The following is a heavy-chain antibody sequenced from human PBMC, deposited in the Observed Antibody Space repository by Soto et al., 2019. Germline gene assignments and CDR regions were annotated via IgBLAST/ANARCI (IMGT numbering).Heavy chain of an antibody. CDR1: GFTVSNNY. CDR3: APHPGGGGY. J-gene: IGHJ4*02. Sequence: EVQLVESGGGLIQPGGSLRLSCAVSGFTVSNNYMSWVRQAPGKGLEGVSVIYSGGYTAYGDSVKGRFTISRDNSKNTLYLKTTGPGADDAALYFWAPHPGGGGYWGQGTLVTVSS. D-gene: IGHD3-10*01. V-gene: IGHV3-53*01. CDR2: IYSGGYT.